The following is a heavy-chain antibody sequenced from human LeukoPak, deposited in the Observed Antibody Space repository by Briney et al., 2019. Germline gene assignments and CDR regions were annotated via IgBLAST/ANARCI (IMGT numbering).Heavy chain of an antibody. Sequence: SETLSLTCTVSGGSISSYYWSWIRQPPGKGLEWIGYIHNSAITNYNPSLKTRVTISVHTSKNQFSLKLTSVTAADTAVYYCAKITDYYDNSGYYHAFDQWGQGNLVTVSS. CDR3: AKITDYYDNSGYYHAFDQ. J-gene: IGHJ4*02. D-gene: IGHD3-22*01. V-gene: IGHV4-4*08. CDR1: GGSISSYY. CDR2: IHNSAIT.